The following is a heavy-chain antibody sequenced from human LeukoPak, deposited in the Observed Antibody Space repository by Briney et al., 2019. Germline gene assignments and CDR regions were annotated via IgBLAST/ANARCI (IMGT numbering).Heavy chain of an antibody. CDR3: ARGVYDSSGYYHY. Sequence: GGSLRLSCAASGFTFNDYAMHWVRQAPGKGLEWVSGISSNSDNIDYADSVKGRFTISRDNAKNSLYLQMNSLRAEDTAVYYCARGVYDSSGYYHYWGQGTLVTVSS. V-gene: IGHV3-9*01. CDR1: GFTFNDYA. J-gene: IGHJ4*02. CDR2: ISSNSDNI. D-gene: IGHD3-22*01.